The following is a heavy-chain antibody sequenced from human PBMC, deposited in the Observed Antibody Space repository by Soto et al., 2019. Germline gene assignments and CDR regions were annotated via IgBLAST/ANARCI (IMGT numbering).Heavy chain of an antibody. V-gene: IGHV3-66*01. Sequence: EVQLVESGGGLVQPGGSLRLSCVASGFTVSSNYMSWVRQAPGKGLEWVSVIYSGGSTYYADSVKGRFTISRDNSKNTLYLQMNSLRAEDTAVYYCARMGDSSGYSGWFDPWGQGTLVTVSS. D-gene: IGHD3-22*01. CDR1: GFTVSSNY. J-gene: IGHJ5*02. CDR3: ARMGDSSGYSGWFDP. CDR2: IYSGGST.